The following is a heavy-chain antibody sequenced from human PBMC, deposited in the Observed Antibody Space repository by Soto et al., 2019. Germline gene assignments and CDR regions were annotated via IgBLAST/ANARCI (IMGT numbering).Heavy chain of an antibody. CDR2: IWYDGSKK. D-gene: IGHD3-3*01. Sequence: QVQVVESGGGVVQPGRSLRLSCAASGFTFSSFGMHWVRQAPGKGLEWVSLIWYDGSKKSYGDSVKGRFTITRYNSRNPVYLHMTSLRADDTAAYYCARDASYYSLWSGYYPSRNGMDVWGQGTTVTVSS. CDR1: GFTFSSFG. CDR3: ARDASYYSLWSGYYPSRNGMDV. V-gene: IGHV3-33*01. J-gene: IGHJ6*02.